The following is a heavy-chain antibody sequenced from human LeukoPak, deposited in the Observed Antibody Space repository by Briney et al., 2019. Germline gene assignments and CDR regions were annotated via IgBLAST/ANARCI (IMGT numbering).Heavy chain of an antibody. J-gene: IGHJ5*02. CDR2: ISAYNGNT. D-gene: IGHD6-13*01. Sequence: ASVKVSCKASGYTFTSYGISWVRQAPGQGLEWMGWISAYNGNTNYAQKLQGRVTMTTDTSTSTAYMELRSLRSDDTAVYYCARAGPPGYSSSWYWFDPWGQGTLVTVSS. V-gene: IGHV1-18*01. CDR1: GYTFTSYG. CDR3: ARAGPPGYSSSWYWFDP.